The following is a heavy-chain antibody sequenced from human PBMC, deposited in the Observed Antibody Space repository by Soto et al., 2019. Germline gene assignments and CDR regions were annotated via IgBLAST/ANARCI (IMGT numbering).Heavy chain of an antibody. CDR2: IIPNSGTT. J-gene: IGHJ4*02. CDR1: GGSFRNFV. Sequence: QVQLVQSGAEVKKPGSSVKVSCKASGGSFRNFVISWVRQAPGQGLEWMGGIIPNSGTTNYAQKFQGKVTITADESTSTAYMDLSGLTSEDTSLYYCARDLGGEATIRFWGEGTLVTVSS. D-gene: IGHD3-16*01. CDR3: ARDLGGEATIRF. V-gene: IGHV1-69*01.